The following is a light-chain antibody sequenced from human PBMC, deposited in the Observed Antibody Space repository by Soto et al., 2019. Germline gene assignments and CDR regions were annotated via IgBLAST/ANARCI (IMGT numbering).Light chain of an antibody. CDR2: AAS. CDR1: QSISSY. CDR3: QQSYSQRT. V-gene: IGKV1-39*01. Sequence: DIQMTQSASSLSASVADRVTITCRASQSISSYLNWYQQKPGKAPKLLIYAASSLQSGVPSRFSGSGSGTDFTLTISSLQPEDFATYYCQQSYSQRTFGQGTKV. J-gene: IGKJ1*01.